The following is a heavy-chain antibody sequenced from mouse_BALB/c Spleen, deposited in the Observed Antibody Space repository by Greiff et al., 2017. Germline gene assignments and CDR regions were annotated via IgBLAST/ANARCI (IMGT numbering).Heavy chain of an antibody. CDR2: ISSGGSYT. CDR1: GFTFSSYG. D-gene: IGHD2-4*01. Sequence: EVKLVESGGDLVKPGGSLKLSCAASGFTFSSYGMSWVRQTPDKRLEWVATISSGGSYTYYPDSVKGRFTITRDNAKNTLYLQMSSLKSEDTAMYDCARQGDYDGNWYFDVWGAGTTVTVSS. CDR3: ARQGDYDGNWYFDV. J-gene: IGHJ1*01. V-gene: IGHV5-6*01.